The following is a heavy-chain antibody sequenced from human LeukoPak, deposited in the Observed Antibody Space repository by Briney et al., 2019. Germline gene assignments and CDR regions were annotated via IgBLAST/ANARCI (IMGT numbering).Heavy chain of an antibody. Sequence: GGSLRLSCAASGFTFSSYGMHWVRQAPGKGLEWVAVIWYDGSNKYYADSVKGRFTISRDNSKNTLYLQMTSLRAEDTAVYYCASGRSHLFDYWGQGTLVTVSS. CDR1: GFTFSSYG. CDR3: ASGRSHLFDY. V-gene: IGHV3-33*01. D-gene: IGHD1-26*01. CDR2: IWYDGSNK. J-gene: IGHJ4*02.